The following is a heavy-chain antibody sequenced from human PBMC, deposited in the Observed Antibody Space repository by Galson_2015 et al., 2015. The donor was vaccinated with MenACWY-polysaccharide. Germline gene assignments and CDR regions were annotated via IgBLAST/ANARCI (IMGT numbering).Heavy chain of an antibody. D-gene: IGHD1/OR15-1a*01. V-gene: IGHV1-46*01. CDR1: GYTFTSYD. CDR2: INPSGGTT. CDR3: ARPSRTGGQGSFDP. J-gene: IGHJ5*02. Sequence: SVKVSCKASGYTFTSYDIHWVRQAPGQGLEWMGIINPSGGTTSYAQKFKGRVTMTRDTSTSTVYMELSSLRSEDTAVYYCARPSRTGGQGSFDPWCQGTLVTVSS.